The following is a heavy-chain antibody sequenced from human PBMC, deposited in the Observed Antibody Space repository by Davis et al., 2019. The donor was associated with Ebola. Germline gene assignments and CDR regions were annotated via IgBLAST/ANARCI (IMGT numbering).Heavy chain of an antibody. V-gene: IGHV4-4*02. CDR1: GGSISSDNW. J-gene: IGHJ4*02. Sequence: PSETLSLTCAVSGGSISSDNWWSWVRQPPGKGLEWIGEGHHSGSTNYNPSLQSRVTISIDTSKNYFSLKLSSVTAADTAVYYCTRVGYGDYDRILDYWGQGTLVTVS. CDR2: GHHSGST. CDR3: TRVGYGDYDRILDY. D-gene: IGHD4-17*01.